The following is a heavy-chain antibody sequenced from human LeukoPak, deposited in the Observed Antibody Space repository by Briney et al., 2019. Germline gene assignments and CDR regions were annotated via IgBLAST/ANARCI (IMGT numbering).Heavy chain of an antibody. CDR1: PFTFSSYS. CDR3: ARDQDYVWGSYPVDY. CDR2: ISSSSSYI. V-gene: IGHV3-21*01. Sequence: PGGSLRLSCAASPFTFSSYSINWVRQAPGKGLEWVSSISSSSSYIYYADSVKGRFTISRDNAKNSLYLQMNSLRAEDTAVYYCARDQDYVWGSYPVDYWGQGTLVTVSS. D-gene: IGHD3-16*01. J-gene: IGHJ4*02.